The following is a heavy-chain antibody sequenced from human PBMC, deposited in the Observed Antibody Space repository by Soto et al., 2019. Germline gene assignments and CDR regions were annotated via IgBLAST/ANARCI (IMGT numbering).Heavy chain of an antibody. J-gene: IGHJ6*02. CDR2: ISWNSGTT. CDR3: AKEVMWVGEVDYYGMDV. V-gene: IGHV3-9*01. D-gene: IGHD3-16*01. Sequence: EMELVEFGGGVVQPGGSLRLSCAASGFIFEEYAMHWVRQAPGKGLEWVSGISWNSGTTGYADSVKGRFTISRDNAKNSLFLQINGLRVGDTALYYCAKEVMWVGEVDYYGMDVWGQVTTVTVSS. CDR1: GFIFEEYA.